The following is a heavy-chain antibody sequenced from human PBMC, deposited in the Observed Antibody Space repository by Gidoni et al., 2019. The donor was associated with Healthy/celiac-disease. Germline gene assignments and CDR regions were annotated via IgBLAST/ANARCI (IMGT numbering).Heavy chain of an antibody. V-gene: IGHV1-69*01. Sequence: RVTITADESTSTAYMELSSLRSEDTAVYYCARGSGWYWYFDLWGRGTLVTVSS. D-gene: IGHD6-19*01. CDR3: ARGSGWYWYFDL. J-gene: IGHJ2*01.